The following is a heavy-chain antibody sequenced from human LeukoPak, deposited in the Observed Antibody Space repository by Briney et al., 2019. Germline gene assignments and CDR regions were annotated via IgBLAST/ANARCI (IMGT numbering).Heavy chain of an antibody. CDR2: TYYRSKWYN. D-gene: IGHD2-15*01. CDR1: GGTVSSNSAA. J-gene: IGHJ3*02. V-gene: IGHV6-1*01. CDR3: ARYWPDRRAFDI. Sequence: SQTLSLTCAISGGTVSSNSAAWNWIRQSPSRGLEWLGRTYYRSKWYNDYAVSVKSRITINPDTSKNQFSLQLNSVTPEDTAVYYCARYWPDRRAFDIWGQGTMVTVSS.